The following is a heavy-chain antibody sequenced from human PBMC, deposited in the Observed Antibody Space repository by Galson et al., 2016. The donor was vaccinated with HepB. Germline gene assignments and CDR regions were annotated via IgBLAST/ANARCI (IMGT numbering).Heavy chain of an antibody. CDR1: GGTFTSYS. V-gene: IGHV1-69*13. CDR3: ARELRPLGFDP. CDR2: IIPIFGRA. J-gene: IGHJ5*02. Sequence: SVKVSCKASGGTFTSYSVSWVRQAPGQGLEWIGGIIPIFGRAIYAQQFQGRVTITADESTSTVYMERSSLRSEDTAVYYCARELRPLGFDPWGQGTLVTVSS.